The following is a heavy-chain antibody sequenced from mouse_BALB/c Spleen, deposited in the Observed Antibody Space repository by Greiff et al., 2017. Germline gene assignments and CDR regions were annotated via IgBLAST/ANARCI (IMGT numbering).Heavy chain of an antibody. J-gene: IGHJ2*01. D-gene: IGHD2-3*01. CDR1: GYTFSSYW. Sequence: QVQLQQSGAELMKPGASVKISCKATGYTFSSYWIEWVKQRPGHGLEWIGEILPGSGSTNYNEKFKGKATFTADTSSNTAYMQLSSLTSEDSAVYYCARAADYDGYHFDYWGQGTTLTVSS. V-gene: IGHV1-9*01. CDR3: ARAADYDGYHFDY. CDR2: ILPGSGST.